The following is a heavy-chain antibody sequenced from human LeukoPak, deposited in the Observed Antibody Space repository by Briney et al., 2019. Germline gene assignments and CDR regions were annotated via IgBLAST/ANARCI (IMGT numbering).Heavy chain of an antibody. CDR2: INAGNGNT. CDR3: ARDRYSRYGSGSSNWFDP. J-gene: IGHJ5*02. D-gene: IGHD3-10*01. Sequence: VASVKVSCKASGYTFTSYAMHWVRQAPGQRLEWMGWINAGNGNTKYSQKFQGRVTITRDTSASTAYMELSSLRSEDTAVYYCARDRYSRYGSGSSNWFDPWGQGTLVTVSS. V-gene: IGHV1-3*01. CDR1: GYTFTSYA.